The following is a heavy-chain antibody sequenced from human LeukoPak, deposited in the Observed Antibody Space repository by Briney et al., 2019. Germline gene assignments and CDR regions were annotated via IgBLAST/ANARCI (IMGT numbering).Heavy chain of an antibody. J-gene: IGHJ4*02. D-gene: IGHD1-7*01. Sequence: GGSLRLSCAASGFTFSSYAMSWVRQAPGKGLEWVSAISGSGGSTYYADSVKGRFTISRDNSKNTLYLQMNSLRAEDTAVYYCAKEADYNWNYEYYFDYWGQGTLVTVSS. CDR1: GFTFSSYA. CDR3: AKEADYNWNYEYYFDY. V-gene: IGHV3-23*01. CDR2: ISGSGGST.